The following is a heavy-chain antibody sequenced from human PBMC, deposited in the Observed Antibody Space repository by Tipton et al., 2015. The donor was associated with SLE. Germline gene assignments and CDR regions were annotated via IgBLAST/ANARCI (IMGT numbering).Heavy chain of an antibody. V-gene: IGHV4-39*01. Sequence: GLVKPSETLSLTCTVSGGSIISSIYFWGWIRQPPGKGLEWIGTIHYSGSIYYNSSLRSRVTISVDTSKSQFSLMLGSVTAADTAVYYCARVNYASNWFDPWGQGILVTVSS. J-gene: IGHJ5*02. CDR2: IHYSGSI. CDR1: GGSIISSIYF. CDR3: ARVNYASNWFDP. D-gene: IGHD1-7*01.